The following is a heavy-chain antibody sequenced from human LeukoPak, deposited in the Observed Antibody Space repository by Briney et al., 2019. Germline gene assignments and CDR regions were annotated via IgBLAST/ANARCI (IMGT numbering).Heavy chain of an antibody. J-gene: IGHJ4*02. Sequence: PGGSLRLSCAASGFTVSSNYMSWVRQAPGKGLEWVSVIYSGGSTYYADSVKGRFTISRDNSKNTLYLQMNSLRAEDTAVYYCARDLKVATIGRTSRYYWGQGTLVTVSS. D-gene: IGHD5-12*01. CDR2: IYSGGST. CDR1: GFTVSSNY. CDR3: ARDLKVATIGRTSRYY. V-gene: IGHV3-66*01.